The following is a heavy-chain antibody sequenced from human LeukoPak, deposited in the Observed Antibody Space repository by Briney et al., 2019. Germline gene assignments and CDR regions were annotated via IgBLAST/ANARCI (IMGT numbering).Heavy chain of an antibody. D-gene: IGHD2-2*01. CDR2: IWYDGSNK. CDR3: AKGVPAAMHYFQH. CDR1: GFTFSSYG. J-gene: IGHJ1*01. V-gene: IGHV3-33*06. Sequence: GRPLRLSCAASGFTFSSYGMHWVRQAPGKGLEWVAVIWYDGSNKYYADSVKGRFTISRDNSKNTLYLQMNSLRAEDTAVYYCAKGVPAAMHYFQHWGQGTLVTVSS.